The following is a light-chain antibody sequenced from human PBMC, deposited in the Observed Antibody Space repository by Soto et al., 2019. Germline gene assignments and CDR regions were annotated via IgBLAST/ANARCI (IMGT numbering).Light chain of an antibody. J-gene: IGKJ3*01. CDR1: QGISTY. CDR3: QQVNSYPFT. V-gene: IGKV1-9*01. Sequence: DIQLTQSPSFLSASVGDRVTITCRASQGISTYLAWYQQKPGKAPKLLIYGASTLQSGVPSRFSGSGSGTEFTLTISSLQPEDFATFFCQQVNSYPFTFGPGTKVDIK. CDR2: GAS.